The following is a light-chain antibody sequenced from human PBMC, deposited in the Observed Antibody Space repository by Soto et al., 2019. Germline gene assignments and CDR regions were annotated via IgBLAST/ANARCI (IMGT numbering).Light chain of an antibody. CDR1: QTIYSN. CDR3: QQYQNLWT. CDR2: RAS. Sequence: EIVLTQSPDNLSLSPGERANLXCRASQTIYSNVVWYQQLPGQAHRHLIYRASARDTGIPARFSGSGYGTEFNMTIGSLQSEDSAVYDCQQYQNLWTFGQGTKVDIK. J-gene: IGKJ1*01. V-gene: IGKV3-15*01.